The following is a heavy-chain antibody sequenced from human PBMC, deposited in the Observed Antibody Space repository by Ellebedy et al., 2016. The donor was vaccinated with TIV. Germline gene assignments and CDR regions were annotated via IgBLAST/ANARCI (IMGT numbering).Heavy chain of an antibody. J-gene: IGHJ4*02. CDR1: GDSINTNSW. Sequence: MPSETLSLTCAVSGDSINTNSWWSWVRQPPGKGLDWIGEIYHSGTTNYNPSLRSRVTISFDKSKNQFSLRLSSVTAADTAVYYCARVAAGTWGGLDFWGPGTLVTVSS. CDR3: ARVAAGTWGGLDF. CDR2: IYHSGTT. V-gene: IGHV4-4*02. D-gene: IGHD6-13*01.